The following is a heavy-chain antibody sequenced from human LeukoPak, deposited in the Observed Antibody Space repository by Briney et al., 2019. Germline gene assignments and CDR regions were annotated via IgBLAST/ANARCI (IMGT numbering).Heavy chain of an antibody. CDR2: ISGSGGAT. CDR3: ARDDHASSSN. V-gene: IGHV3-23*01. J-gene: IGHJ4*02. CDR1: GFTFSSYG. Sequence: GGSLRLSCAASGFTFSSYGMSWVRQAPGQGLEWVSGISGSGGATYYADSVKGRFTMSRDNSKNTLYLQMNSLRAEDTAMYYCARDDHASSSNWGQGTLVTVSS.